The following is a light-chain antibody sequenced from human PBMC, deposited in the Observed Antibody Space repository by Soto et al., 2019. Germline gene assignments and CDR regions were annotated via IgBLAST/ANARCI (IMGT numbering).Light chain of an antibody. CDR1: QSASSN. CDR3: QQYNNWSTWT. CDR2: GAS. J-gene: IGKJ1*01. V-gene: IGKV3D-15*01. Sequence: ETGMSQSMGTRAVSQGERASLSCMPSQSASSNLACYQQKPRQAPRLLIYGASNRATGIPDRSTGSGSGPEVPLTIISRQPEDSSAYYCQQYNNWSTWTVGQGTKVDI.